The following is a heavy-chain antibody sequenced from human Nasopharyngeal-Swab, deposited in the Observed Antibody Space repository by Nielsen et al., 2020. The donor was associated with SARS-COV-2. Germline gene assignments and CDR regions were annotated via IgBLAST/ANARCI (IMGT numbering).Heavy chain of an antibody. D-gene: IGHD3-3*01. CDR2: INPSGGST. CDR3: AVEIITIFGVVQPNYGMDV. J-gene: IGHJ6*02. Sequence: ASVKVSCKASGYTFTSYYMHWVRQAPGQGLEWMGIINPSGGSTSYAQKFRGRVTMTRDTSTSTVYMELSSLRSEDTAVYYCAVEIITIFGVVQPNYGMDVWGQGTTVTVSS. V-gene: IGHV1-46*01. CDR1: GYTFTSYY.